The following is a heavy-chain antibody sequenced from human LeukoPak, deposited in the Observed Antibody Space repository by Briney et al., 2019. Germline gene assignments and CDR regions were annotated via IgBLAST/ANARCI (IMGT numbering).Heavy chain of an antibody. J-gene: IGHJ4*02. V-gene: IGHV3-30-3*01. CDR1: GFTFSSYW. Sequence: GGSLRLSCAASGFTFSSYWMNWARQAPGKGLEWVAVISKDGSDKYYPGSVRGRFTISRDNSKNTIYLQMDSLRAEDTAIYYCARDYRWNYDYWGQGTLVTVSS. CDR2: ISKDGSDK. D-gene: IGHD1-7*01. CDR3: ARDYRWNYDY.